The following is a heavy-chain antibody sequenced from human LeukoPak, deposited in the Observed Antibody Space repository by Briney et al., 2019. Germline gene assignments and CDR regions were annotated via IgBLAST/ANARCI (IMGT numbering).Heavy chain of an antibody. V-gene: IGHV1-18*01. D-gene: IGHD5-12*01. CDR3: ARDGDIVATASYFDY. CDR1: GYTFTSYG. J-gene: IGHJ4*02. CDR2: ISAYNGNT. Sequence: ASVKVSCKASGYTFTSYGISWVRQAPGQVLEWMGWISAYNGNTNYAQRLQGRVTMTTDTSTSTAYMELRSLRSDDTAVYYCARDGDIVATASYFDYWGQGTLVTVSS.